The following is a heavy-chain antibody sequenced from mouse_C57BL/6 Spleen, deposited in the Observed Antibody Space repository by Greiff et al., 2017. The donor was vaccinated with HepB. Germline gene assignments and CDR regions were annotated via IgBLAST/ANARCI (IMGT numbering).Heavy chain of an antibody. J-gene: IGHJ4*01. CDR1: GYSFTGYF. Sequence: EVQLQQFGPELVKPGDSVKISCKASGYSFTGYFMNWVMQSHGKSLEWIGRINPYNGDTFYNQKFKGKATLTVDKSSSTAHMELRSLTSEDSAVYYCARSIYYDYDVRGYYAMDYWGQGTSVTVSS. V-gene: IGHV1-20*01. D-gene: IGHD2-4*01. CDR3: ARSIYYDYDVRGYYAMDY. CDR2: INPYNGDT.